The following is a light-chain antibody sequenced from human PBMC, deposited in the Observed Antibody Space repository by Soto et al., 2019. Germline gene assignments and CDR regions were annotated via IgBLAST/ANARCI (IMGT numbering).Light chain of an antibody. V-gene: IGKV1-39*01. CDR2: TTS. CDR3: QQHYNTPRT. Sequence: QLTQSPSSLSASVGDRVTITCRTSQPISDYLNWYQQKPGKAPTLLIYTTSNLQSGVPSRFSGSGSATHFTLTISSLQPEDFATYYCQQHYNTPRTFGQGTKVDIK. CDR1: QPISDY. J-gene: IGKJ1*01.